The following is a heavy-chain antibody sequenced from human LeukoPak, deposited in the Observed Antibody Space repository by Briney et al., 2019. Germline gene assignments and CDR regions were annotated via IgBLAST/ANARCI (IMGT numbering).Heavy chain of an antibody. D-gene: IGHD3-10*02. CDR3: AELGITVIGGV. Sequence: QPGGSLRLSCAASGFTFSTYEMTWVRQSPGKGLEWVSYIGSSGSTIYYADSVKGRFTISRDNAKNSLYLQMNSLRAEDTAVYYCAELGITVIGGVWGKGTTVTISS. CDR2: IGSSGSTI. V-gene: IGHV3-48*03. CDR1: GFTFSTYE. J-gene: IGHJ6*04.